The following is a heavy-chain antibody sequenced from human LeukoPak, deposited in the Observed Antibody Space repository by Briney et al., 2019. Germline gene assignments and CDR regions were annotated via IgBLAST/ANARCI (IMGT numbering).Heavy chain of an antibody. CDR1: GFTFSNYA. J-gene: IGHJ4*02. D-gene: IGHD3-10*01. V-gene: IGHV3-30*18. Sequence: SGGSLRLSCEASGFTFSNYAMHWVRRAPGKGLEWVALKSYDGSTKHYADSVKGRFTISRDNSKNTLSLQINSLRSEDTAVYYCAKDLHYYGPGSSPQYWGQGTLVTVSS. CDR3: AKDLHYYGPGSSPQY. CDR2: KSYDGSTK.